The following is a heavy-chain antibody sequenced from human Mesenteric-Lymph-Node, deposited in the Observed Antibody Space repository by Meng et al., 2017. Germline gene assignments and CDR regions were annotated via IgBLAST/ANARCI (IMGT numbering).Heavy chain of an antibody. CDR3: TTVQYYDILTGYYTYYYYGMDV. V-gene: IGHV3-15*01. D-gene: IGHD3-9*01. CDR1: GFTFSNAW. CDR2: IKSKTDGGTT. Sequence: GESLKISCAASGFTFSNAWMSWVRQAPGKGLEWVGRIKSKTDGGTTDYAAPVKGRFTISRDDSKNTLYLQMNSLKTEDTAVYYCTTVQYYDILTGYYTYYYYGMDVWGQGTTVTVSS. J-gene: IGHJ6*02.